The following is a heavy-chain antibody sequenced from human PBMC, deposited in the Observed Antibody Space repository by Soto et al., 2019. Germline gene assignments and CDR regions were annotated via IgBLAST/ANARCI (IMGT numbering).Heavy chain of an antibody. V-gene: IGHV4-61*01. CDR1: GGSVSSGSYY. D-gene: IGHD6-19*01. CDR2: IYYSGST. J-gene: IGHJ4*02. Sequence: PSETLSLTCTVSGGSVSSGSYYWSWIRQPPGKGLEWIGYIYYSGSTNYNPSLKSRVTISVDTSKSQFSLKLSSVTAADTAVYYCARLPRGSGWRYYFDYWGQGTLVTVSS. CDR3: ARLPRGSGWRYYFDY.